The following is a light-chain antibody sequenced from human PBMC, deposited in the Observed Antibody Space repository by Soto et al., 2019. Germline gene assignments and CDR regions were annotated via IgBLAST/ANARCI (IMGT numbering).Light chain of an antibody. V-gene: IGLV2-14*01. CDR3: NSYKSSFSSV. J-gene: IGLJ1*01. Sequence: QSVLTQPASVSGSPGQSITLSCTGTSSDVGAYNSVSWYQHHPGKAPKLLIYEVTNRPSGVSNRFSGSKSGNTASLTISGLQAEDEADYYCNSYKSSFSSVFGTGTKVTVL. CDR2: EVT. CDR1: SSDVGAYNS.